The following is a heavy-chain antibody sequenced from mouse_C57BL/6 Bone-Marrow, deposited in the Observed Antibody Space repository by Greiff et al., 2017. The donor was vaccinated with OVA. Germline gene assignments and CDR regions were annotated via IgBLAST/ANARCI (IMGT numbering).Heavy chain of an antibody. Sequence: VQLQQSGAELARPGASVKLSCKASGYTFTSYGISWVKQRTGQGLEWIGEIYPRSGNTYYNEKFKGKATLTADKSSSTAYMEVRSLTSEDSAVYFCARGGLRGSFEVWGTGTTVTVSS. CDR3: ARGGLRGSFEV. CDR2: IYPRSGNT. J-gene: IGHJ1*03. V-gene: IGHV1-81*01. CDR1: GYTFTSYG. D-gene: IGHD2-2*01.